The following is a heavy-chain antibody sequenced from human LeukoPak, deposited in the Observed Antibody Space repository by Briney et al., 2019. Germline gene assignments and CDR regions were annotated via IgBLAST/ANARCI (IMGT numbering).Heavy chain of an antibody. Sequence: PSETLSLTCAVSGYSISSGYYWGWIRQPPGKGLEWIGSIYHSGSTYYNPSLKSRVTISVDTSKNQFSLKLSSVTAAATAVYYCARLNYYDSSGYYYSPGNWFDPWGQGTLVTVSS. CDR2: IYHSGST. CDR1: GYSISSGYY. J-gene: IGHJ5*02. V-gene: IGHV4-38-2*01. D-gene: IGHD3-22*01. CDR3: ARLNYYDSSGYYYSPGNWFDP.